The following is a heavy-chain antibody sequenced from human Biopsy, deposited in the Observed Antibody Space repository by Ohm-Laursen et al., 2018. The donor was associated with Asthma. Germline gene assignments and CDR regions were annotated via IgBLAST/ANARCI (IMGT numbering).Heavy chain of an antibody. J-gene: IGHJ6*02. CDR1: GFTFSSYG. D-gene: IGHD5-12*01. V-gene: IGHV3-33*01. CDR2: IWYDGGNK. Sequence: TLSLTCAASGFTFSSYGMHWVRQAPGMGLEWVAVIWYDGGNKYYADSVKGRFIISRDNSKNTLYLQMNSLRAEDTAVYYCARDIVATMIGYYYYGMDVWGQGTTVTVSS. CDR3: ARDIVATMIGYYYYGMDV.